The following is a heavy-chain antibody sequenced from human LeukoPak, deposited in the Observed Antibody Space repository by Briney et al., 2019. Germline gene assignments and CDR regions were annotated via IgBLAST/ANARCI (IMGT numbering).Heavy chain of an antibody. J-gene: IGHJ4*02. Sequence: ASVKVSCKVSGYTLTELSMHWVRQAPGKGLEWMGGFDPEDGETIYAQKFQGRVTMTEDTSTDTAYMELRSLRSEDTAVYYCATDALGYCSSTSCYEYWGQGTLVTVSS. CDR1: GYTLTELS. CDR3: ATDALGYCSSTSCYEY. CDR2: FDPEDGET. V-gene: IGHV1-24*01. D-gene: IGHD2-2*01.